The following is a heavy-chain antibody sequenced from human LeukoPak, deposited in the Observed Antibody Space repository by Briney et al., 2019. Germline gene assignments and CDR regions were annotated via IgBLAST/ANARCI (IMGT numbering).Heavy chain of an antibody. D-gene: IGHD6-19*01. CDR1: GFTFSSYW. Sequence: GGSLRLSCAASGFTFSSYWMSWVRQAPGKGLEWVANIKQDGSEKYYVDSVKGRFTISRDNAKNSLYLQMNSLRAEDTAVYYCAGGIAVAGTRFYYYYYGMDVWGQGTTVTVSS. CDR2: IKQDGSEK. V-gene: IGHV3-7*01. J-gene: IGHJ6*02. CDR3: AGGIAVAGTRFYYYYYGMDV.